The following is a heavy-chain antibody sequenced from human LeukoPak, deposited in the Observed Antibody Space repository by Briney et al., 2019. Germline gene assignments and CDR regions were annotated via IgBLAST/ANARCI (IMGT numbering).Heavy chain of an antibody. J-gene: IGHJ4*02. CDR3: ARKRLEYCSGGSCPLDY. V-gene: IGHV1-69*13. Sequence: ASVKVSCKASGGTFSSYAISWVRQAPGQGLEWMGGIIPIFGTANYAQKFQGRVTITADESTSTAYMELSSLRSEDTAVYYCARKRLEYCSGGSCPLDYWGQGTLVTVSS. CDR1: GGTFSSYA. CDR2: IIPIFGTA. D-gene: IGHD2-15*01.